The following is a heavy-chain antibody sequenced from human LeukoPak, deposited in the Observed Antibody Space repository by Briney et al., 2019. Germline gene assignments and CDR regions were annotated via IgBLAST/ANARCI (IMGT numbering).Heavy chain of an antibody. CDR2: IWSDATNM. J-gene: IGHJ2*01. CDR3: ARENDPLGDAYNFLTWFFDL. Sequence: PGGSLRLSCAASGFIFSHYGFHWVRQTPGKGLEWVASIWSDATNMFYGDSVKGRFFIQRDNVQKTVYLEMRSLRTEDTAVYYCARENDPLGDAYNFLTWFFDLWGRGTLVTVSS. CDR1: GFIFSHYG. D-gene: IGHD5-24*01. V-gene: IGHV3-33*01.